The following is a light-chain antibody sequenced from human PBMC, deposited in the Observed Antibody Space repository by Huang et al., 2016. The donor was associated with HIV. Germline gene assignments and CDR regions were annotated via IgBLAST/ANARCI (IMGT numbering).Light chain of an antibody. CDR3: QQYNAYPWT. Sequence: DIQMTQSPSTLSASIGDRVTITCRASPTITWWLAWYQQKPGKAPKVLIYKAASLESGVPSRFIGSGSGTEFTLTLSSLQPDDFATYYCQQYNAYPWTFGQGTKVEI. J-gene: IGKJ1*01. CDR1: PTITWW. V-gene: IGKV1-5*03. CDR2: KAA.